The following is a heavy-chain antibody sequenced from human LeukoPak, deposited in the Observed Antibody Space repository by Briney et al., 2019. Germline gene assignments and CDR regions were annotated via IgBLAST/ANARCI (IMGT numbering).Heavy chain of an antibody. V-gene: IGHV4-31*03. CDR1: GGSISSGGYY. CDR2: IYYSGST. Sequence: PSEPLSLTCTVSGGSISSGGYYWSWIRQHPGKGLEWIGYIYYSGSTYYNPSLKSRVTISVDTSKNQFSLKLSSVTAADTAVYYCARGPGITGTTRFDYWGQGPWSPSPQ. J-gene: IGHJ4*02. D-gene: IGHD1-20*01. CDR3: ARGPGITGTTRFDY.